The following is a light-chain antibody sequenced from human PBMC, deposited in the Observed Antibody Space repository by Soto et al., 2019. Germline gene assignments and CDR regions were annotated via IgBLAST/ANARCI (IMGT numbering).Light chain of an antibody. CDR3: QQYNNWPPLT. J-gene: IGKJ4*01. CDR2: GAS. Sequence: EIVLTQSPVTLSLSPGERATLSCRASRSFASSYLGWYQQKPGQAPRLLIYGASTRATGIPARFSGSGSGTEFILTISSLQSEDFAVYYCQQYNNWPPLTFGGGTKVEIK. CDR1: RSFASSY. V-gene: IGKV3-15*01.